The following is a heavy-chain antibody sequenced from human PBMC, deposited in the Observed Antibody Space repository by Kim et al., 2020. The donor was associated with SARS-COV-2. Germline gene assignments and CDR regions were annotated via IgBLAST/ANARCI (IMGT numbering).Heavy chain of an antibody. J-gene: IGHJ4*02. CDR2: IYTSGST. CDR1: GGSISSGSYY. D-gene: IGHD6-19*01. CDR3: ARASTGTYSSGWYGYFDY. Sequence: SETLSLTCTVSGGSISSGSYYWSWIRQPAGKGLEWIGRIYTSGSTNYNPSLKSRVTISVDTSKNQFSLKLSSVTAADTAVYYCARASTGTYSSGWYGYFDYWGQGTLVTVSS. V-gene: IGHV4-61*02.